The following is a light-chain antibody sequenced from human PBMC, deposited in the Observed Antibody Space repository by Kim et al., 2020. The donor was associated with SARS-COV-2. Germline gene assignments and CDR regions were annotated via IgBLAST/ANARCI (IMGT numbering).Light chain of an antibody. CDR3: QQYGSSPFT. J-gene: IGKJ4*01. V-gene: IGKV3-20*01. CDR1: QSVSSSY. CDR2: GAS. Sequence: SPGERATLSCRASQSVSSSYLAWYQQKPDQAPRLLIYGASSRATGIPDRFSGSGSGTDFTLTISRLEPEDFAVYYCQQYGSSPFTFGGGTKVDIK.